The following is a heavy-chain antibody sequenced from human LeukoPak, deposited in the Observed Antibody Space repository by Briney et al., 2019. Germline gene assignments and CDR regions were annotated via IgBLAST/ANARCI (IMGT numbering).Heavy chain of an antibody. CDR2: IIPIFGTA. CDR1: GYTFTSYD. D-gene: IGHD6-19*01. CDR3: ARGIEASSGWYVIDY. V-gene: IGHV1-69*05. J-gene: IGHJ4*02. Sequence: GASVKVSCKASGYTFTSYDINWVRQATGQGLEWMGGIIPIFGTANYAQKFQGRVIITRDTSATIAYMELSRLRSEDTAVYYCARGIEASSGWYVIDYWGQGTLVIVSS.